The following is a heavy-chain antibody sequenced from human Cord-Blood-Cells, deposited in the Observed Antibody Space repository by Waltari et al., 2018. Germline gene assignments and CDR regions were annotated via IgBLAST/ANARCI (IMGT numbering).Heavy chain of an antibody. V-gene: IGHV1-69*01. CDR3: ARSPMRNNWNDVEDY. D-gene: IGHD1-20*01. J-gene: IGHJ4*02. Sequence: QVQLVQSGAEVKKPGSSVKVSCKASGGTFSSYAISWVRQAPGQGLEWMGGIIPIFGTATYAQKFQGRVTITADESTSTAYMELSSLRSEDTAVYYCARSPMRNNWNDVEDYWGQGTLVTVSS. CDR1: GGTFSSYA. CDR2: IIPIFGTA.